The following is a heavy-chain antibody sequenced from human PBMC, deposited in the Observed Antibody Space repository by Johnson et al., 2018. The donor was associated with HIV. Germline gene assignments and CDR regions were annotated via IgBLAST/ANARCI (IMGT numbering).Heavy chain of an antibody. CDR2: IRWNSGSI. J-gene: IGHJ3*01. CDR3: ERQIIAVSEDTTCGAFDL. CDR1: GFTFDGYA. Sequence: VQLVESGGGLVQPGRSLRLSCVASGFTFDGYAMHWVRQAPGKGLEWVSVIRWNSGSICYADSVKGRFTLSRDNAKKFLYLQMINLGAEVTALYYSERQIIAVSEDTTCGAFDLWSQGTMVTVSS. V-gene: IGHV3-9*01. D-gene: IGHD2/OR15-2a*01.